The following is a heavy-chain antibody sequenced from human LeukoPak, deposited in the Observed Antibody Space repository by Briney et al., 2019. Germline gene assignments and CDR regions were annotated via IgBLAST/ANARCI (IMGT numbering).Heavy chain of an antibody. CDR3: AKELRYFDWLSAPYYFDY. CDR1: GFTFSSYA. D-gene: IGHD3-9*01. CDR2: ISSSSSYI. Sequence: GGSLRLSCAASGFTFSSYAMSWVRQAPGKGLEWVSSISSSSSYIYYADSVKGRFTISRDNSKNTLYLQMNSLRAEDTAVYYCAKELRYFDWLSAPYYFDYWGQGTLVTVSS. J-gene: IGHJ4*02. V-gene: IGHV3-21*01.